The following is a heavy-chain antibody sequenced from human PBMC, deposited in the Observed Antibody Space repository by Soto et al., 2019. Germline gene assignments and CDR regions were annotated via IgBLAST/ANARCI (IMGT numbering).Heavy chain of an antibody. CDR2: ISGTSSTI. D-gene: IGHD3-16*01. CDR1: GFTFSSYS. V-gene: IGHV3-48*01. Sequence: EVQLVEFGGGLVQPGGSLRLSCAASGFTFSSYSMNWVRQAPGKGLEWISYISGTSSTIYYADSVKGRFTISRDNAKSSLYLQMNGLRAEDTAAYYGVRVDPWGSAVKDYWGQGTLVTVSS. CDR3: VRVDPWGSAVKDY. J-gene: IGHJ4*02.